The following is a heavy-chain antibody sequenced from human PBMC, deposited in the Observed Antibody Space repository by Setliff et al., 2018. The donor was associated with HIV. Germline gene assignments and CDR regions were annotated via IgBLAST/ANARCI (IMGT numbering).Heavy chain of an antibody. CDR1: GFTFSDYA. CDR3: ARLWSYDYVWGSYRPVDY. V-gene: IGHV3-30*04. D-gene: IGHD3-16*02. Sequence: GGSLRLSCAASGFTFSDYAMHWVRQAPGKGLEWVTFISYDASNIYYVDSVKGRFTISRDNAKNTLYLQMNSLRAEDTGVYYCARLWSYDYVWGSYRPVDYWGRGTLVTVSS. CDR2: ISYDASNI. J-gene: IGHJ4*02.